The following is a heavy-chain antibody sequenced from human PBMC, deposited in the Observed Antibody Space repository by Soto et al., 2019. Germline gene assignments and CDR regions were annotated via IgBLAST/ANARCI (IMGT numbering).Heavy chain of an antibody. D-gene: IGHD4-17*01. J-gene: IGHJ4*02. CDR1: GGSISSSTYY. CDR2: IYDSGST. Sequence: QLQLQESGPGLVKPSETLSLTCTVSGGSISSSTYYWGWIRQPPGKGLEWIGSIYDSGSTYYNPSIKSRVTLSVDTSKNQFALKLSSVTAADTAVYYCANSYGDYVSYWGQGTLVTVSS. CDR3: ANSYGDYVSY. V-gene: IGHV4-39*01.